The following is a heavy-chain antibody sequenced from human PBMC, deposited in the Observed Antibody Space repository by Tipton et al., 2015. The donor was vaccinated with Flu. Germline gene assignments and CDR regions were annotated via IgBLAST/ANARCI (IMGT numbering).Heavy chain of an antibody. D-gene: IGHD3-10*01. CDR3: ARARAPYYYYAMDV. V-gene: IGHV4-59*01. Sequence: GLVKPSETLSLTCTVSDDSITYYYWGWIRQPPGKGLEWIGYIYYSGGTSYNPSLQSRLSISVDSSKNQLSLKLTSVTAADTAVYYCARARAPYYYYAMDVWGQGATVTVS. CDR2: IYYSGGT. J-gene: IGHJ6*02. CDR1: DDSITYYY.